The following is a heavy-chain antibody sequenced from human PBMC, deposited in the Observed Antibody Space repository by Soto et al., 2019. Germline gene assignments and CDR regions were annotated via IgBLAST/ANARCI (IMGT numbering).Heavy chain of an antibody. CDR2: IYYSGST. D-gene: IGHD3-9*01. V-gene: IGHV4-31*03. CDR1: GGSISSGGYY. Sequence: SETLSLTCTVSGGSISSGGYYWSWIRQHPGKGLEWIGYIYYSGSTYYNPSRKTRLTISVDRAKNQFSLRLRSVTAADTAVYYSARESRYYDILTGPSSSALHPYFDYWGQGTLVTVSS. CDR3: ARESRYYDILTGPSSSALHPYFDY. J-gene: IGHJ4*02.